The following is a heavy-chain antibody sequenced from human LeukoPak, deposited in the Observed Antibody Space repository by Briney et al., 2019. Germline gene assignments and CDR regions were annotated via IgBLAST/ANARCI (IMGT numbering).Heavy chain of an antibody. CDR2: ISGSGGST. V-gene: IGHV3-23*01. J-gene: IGHJ4*02. Sequence: GGSLRLSCAASGFTLSSYAMRWVRQAPAKGLEWVSAISGSGGSTYYADSVKGRFTISRDNSKNTLYLQMNSLRAEDMAVYYCARFHPLDYWGQGTLVTVSS. CDR3: ARFHPLDY. D-gene: IGHD3-16*01. CDR1: GFTLSSYA.